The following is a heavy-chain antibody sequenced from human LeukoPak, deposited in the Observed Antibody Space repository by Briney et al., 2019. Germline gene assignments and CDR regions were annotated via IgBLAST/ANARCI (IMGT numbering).Heavy chain of an antibody. V-gene: IGHV3-15*01. Sequence: GGSLRLSCAASGFTVSSNYMTWVRQAPGNGLEWVGRIKSKTGGATTDYAAPVKGRFTISRDDSKNTLYLQMNSLKTEDTAVYYCTTDSFVGATFRCWGQGTLVTVSS. D-gene: IGHD1-26*01. CDR1: GFTVSSNY. CDR2: IKSKTGGATT. CDR3: TTDSFVGATFRC. J-gene: IGHJ4*02.